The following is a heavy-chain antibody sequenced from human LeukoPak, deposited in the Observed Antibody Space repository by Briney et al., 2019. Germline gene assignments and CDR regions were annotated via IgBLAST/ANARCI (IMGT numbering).Heavy chain of an antibody. J-gene: IGHJ3*02. D-gene: IGHD6-19*01. CDR1: GFTVSSNY. Sequence: PGGSLRLSCAASGFTVSSNYMTWVRQAPGKGLEWVSVIYRGGSTYYADSVKGRFTISRDNSKNTLYLQMNSLRAEDTAVYYCAKGMSSGWYVAFDIWGQGTMVTVSS. CDR3: AKGMSSGWYVAFDI. V-gene: IGHV3-53*05. CDR2: IYRGGST.